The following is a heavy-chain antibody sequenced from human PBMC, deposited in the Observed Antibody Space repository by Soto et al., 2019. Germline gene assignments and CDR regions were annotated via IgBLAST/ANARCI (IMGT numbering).Heavy chain of an antibody. CDR3: ARDLGAPGRGSAVGYYYHYGMDV. D-gene: IGHD2-2*01. CDR1: EFTFSSYW. CDR2: IREDGSEK. Sequence: EVQLVESGGGLVQPGGSLRLSCAASEFTFSSYWMNWVRQAPGKGRGWVANIREDGSEKYYVDSVKGRFTISRDNAKNSLYLQMNSLRGEDTAVYYCARDLGAPGRGSAVGYYYHYGMDVWGQGTTVTVSS. V-gene: IGHV3-7*05. J-gene: IGHJ6*02.